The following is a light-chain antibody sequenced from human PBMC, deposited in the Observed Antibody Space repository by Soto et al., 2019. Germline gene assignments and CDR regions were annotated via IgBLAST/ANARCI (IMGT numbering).Light chain of an antibody. CDR2: DDS. Sequence: SYELTQPPSVSAAPGQTARITCGGNNVGSKSVHWYQQKPGQAPVVVVYDDSDRPSGIPDRFSGSKSGNTATLTISRVETGYEDDWYCQVLDTSSVHPVVFGGGTKVTVL. V-gene: IGLV3-21*02. J-gene: IGLJ2*01. CDR1: NVGSKS. CDR3: QVLDTSSVHPVV.